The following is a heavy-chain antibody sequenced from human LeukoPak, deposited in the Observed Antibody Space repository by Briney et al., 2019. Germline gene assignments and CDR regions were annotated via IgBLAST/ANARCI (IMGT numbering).Heavy chain of an antibody. V-gene: IGHV4-61*02. CDR1: GGSISSGSYY. J-gene: IGHJ3*02. CDR2: IYTSGST. Sequence: SETLSLTCTVSGGSISSGSYYWSWIRQPAGKGLEWIGRIYTSGSTNYNPSLKSRVTISVDTSKNQFSLKLSSVTAADTAVYYCARDLERTGAFDIWGQGTMVTVSS. CDR3: ARDLERTGAFDI. D-gene: IGHD1-1*01.